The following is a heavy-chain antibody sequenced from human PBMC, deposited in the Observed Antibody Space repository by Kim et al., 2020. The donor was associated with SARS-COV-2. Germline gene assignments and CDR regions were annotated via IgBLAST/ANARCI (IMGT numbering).Heavy chain of an antibody. V-gene: IGHV4-59*01. CDR2: IYYSGST. CDR3: ARGGYYDSSALFDY. D-gene: IGHD3-22*01. Sequence: SETLSLTCTVSGGSISSYYWSWIRQPPGKGLEWIGYIYYSGSTNYNPSLKSRVTISVDTSKNQFSLKLSSVTAADTAVYYCARGGYYDSSALFDYWGQGTLVTVSS. CDR1: GGSISSYY. J-gene: IGHJ4*02.